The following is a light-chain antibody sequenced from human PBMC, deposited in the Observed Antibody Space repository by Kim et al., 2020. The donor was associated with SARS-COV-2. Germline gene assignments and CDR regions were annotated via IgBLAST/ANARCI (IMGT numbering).Light chain of an antibody. J-gene: IGLJ2*01. CDR1: KLGDKY. CDR3: QAWDRSVV. CDR2: QDN. V-gene: IGLV3-1*01. Sequence: SYELTQAPSVSVSPGQTASITCSGDKLGDKYACWYQQKPGQPPVLVIYQDNKRPSGIPERFSGSNSGNTATLTIRGTQAMDEADYYCQAWDRSVVFGGGTQLTVL.